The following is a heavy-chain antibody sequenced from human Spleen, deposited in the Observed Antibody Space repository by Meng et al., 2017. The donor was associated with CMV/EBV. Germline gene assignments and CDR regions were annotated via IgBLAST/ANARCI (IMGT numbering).Heavy chain of an antibody. CDR3: ATWGLPYYYDSSGYP. D-gene: IGHD3-22*01. Sequence: LSLTCAASGFTFSSYEMNWVRQAPGKGLEWVSYISSSGSTIYYADSVKGRFTISRDNAKNSLYLQMNSLRAEDTAVYYCATWGLPYYYDSSGYPWGQGTLVTVSS. CDR2: ISSSGSTI. V-gene: IGHV3-48*03. CDR1: GFTFSSYE. J-gene: IGHJ4*02.